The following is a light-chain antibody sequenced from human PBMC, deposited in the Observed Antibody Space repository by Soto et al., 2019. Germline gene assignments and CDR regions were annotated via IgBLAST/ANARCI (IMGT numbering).Light chain of an antibody. J-gene: IGLJ1*01. CDR2: EVS. V-gene: IGLV2-14*01. CDR3: SSYTSSSTLYYV. Sequence: QSALTQPASVSGSPGQSITISCTGTSSDVGGYNYVSWYLQHPGKAPKLMIYEVSNRPSGVSNRFSGSKSGNTASLTIPGLQAEDEADYYCSSYTSSSTLYYVFGTGTKLTVL. CDR1: SSDVGGYNY.